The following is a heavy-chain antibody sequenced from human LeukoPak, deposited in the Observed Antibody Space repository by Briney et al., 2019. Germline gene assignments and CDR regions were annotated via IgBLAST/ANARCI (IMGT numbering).Heavy chain of an antibody. D-gene: IGHD6-6*01. Sequence: GGSLRLSCAASGFAFSGYWMSWVRQAPGKGPEWVANINQDGSETYYVDSVKGRFTISRDNTKNSPYLQMNSLRAEDTAVYYCARMGSSSSSYWGQGTLVTVSS. V-gene: IGHV3-7*01. CDR3: ARMGSSSSSY. J-gene: IGHJ4*02. CDR1: GFAFSGYW. CDR2: INQDGSET.